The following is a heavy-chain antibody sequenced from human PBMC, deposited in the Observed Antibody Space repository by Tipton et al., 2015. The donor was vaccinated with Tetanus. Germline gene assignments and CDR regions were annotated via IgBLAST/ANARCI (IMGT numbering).Heavy chain of an antibody. CDR1: GDSISGSPYF. CDR3: ARDQGGGRVVRLNWFDP. J-gene: IGHJ5*02. V-gene: IGHV4-31*03. CDR2: IYYSGST. Sequence: TLSLTCTVSGDSISGSPYFWNWIRQHPQKGLQWIGYIYYSGSTFYNPSFESRVTISVDTSKNQFSLKLTSVTAADTAAYYCARDQGGGRVVRLNWFDPWGQGIQVTVSS. D-gene: IGHD6-6*01.